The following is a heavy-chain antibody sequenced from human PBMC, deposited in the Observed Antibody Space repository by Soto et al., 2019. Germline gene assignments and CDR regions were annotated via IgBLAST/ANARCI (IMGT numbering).Heavy chain of an antibody. V-gene: IGHV4-39*01. Sequence: SVTLSLNCSITSGSIINSDFFCGWFRQPPGKGLEWFGSIYYSGSTYYNPSLNSRVTISVDTSKSQFSLKLSSLTAADTAVYYCARGTGSYGHVFEYWGQG. J-gene: IGHJ4*02. CDR3: ARGTGSYGHVFEY. CDR2: IYYSGST. CDR1: SGSIINSDFF. D-gene: IGHD1-26*01.